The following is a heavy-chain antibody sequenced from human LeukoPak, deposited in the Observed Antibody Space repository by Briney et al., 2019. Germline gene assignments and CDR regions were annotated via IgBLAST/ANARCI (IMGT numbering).Heavy chain of an antibody. D-gene: IGHD5-18*01. Sequence: GGSLRLSCAASGFTSSSYWMHWVRQAPGKGLVWVSRINSDGSSTSYADSVKGRFTISRDNAKNTLYLQMNSLRAEDTAVYYCARGGGYSYGTVDYWGQGTLVTVSS. CDR1: GFTSSSYW. CDR2: INSDGSST. CDR3: ARGGGYSYGTVDY. J-gene: IGHJ4*02. V-gene: IGHV3-74*01.